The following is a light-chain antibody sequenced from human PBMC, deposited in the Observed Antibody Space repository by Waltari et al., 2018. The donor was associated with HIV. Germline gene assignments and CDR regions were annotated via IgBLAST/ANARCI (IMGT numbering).Light chain of an antibody. CDR1: QGISTY. Sequence: DIQLTQSPSFLSASVGDRVTITCRASQGISTYLAWYQQKPGKPPKLLIYAASTLQSGVPPRFSGTGSGTEFTLTINSLQPEDFATYYCQQLNSYPLITFGQGTRLEIK. CDR3: QQLNSYPLIT. CDR2: AAS. J-gene: IGKJ5*01. V-gene: IGKV1-9*01.